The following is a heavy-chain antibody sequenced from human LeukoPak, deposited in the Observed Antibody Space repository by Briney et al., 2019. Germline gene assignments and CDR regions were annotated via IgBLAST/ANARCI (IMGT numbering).Heavy chain of an antibody. CDR3: ARAGGWGYSSSSGYYFDY. V-gene: IGHV3-21*01. CDR2: ISSSSSYI. J-gene: IGHJ4*02. CDR1: GLTVSNNY. D-gene: IGHD6-6*01. Sequence: GGSLRLSCAASGLTVSNNYMSWVRQAPGKGLEWVSSISSSSSYIYYADSVKGRFTISRDNAKNSLYLQMNSLRAEDTAVYYCARAGGWGYSSSSGYYFDYWGQGTLVTVSS.